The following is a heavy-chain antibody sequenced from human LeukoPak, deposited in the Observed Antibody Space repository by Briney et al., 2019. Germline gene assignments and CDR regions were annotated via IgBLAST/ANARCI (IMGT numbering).Heavy chain of an antibody. Sequence: GESLKISCKGSGYNFTSYWIAWVRQMPGKGLEWMGIIYPGDSDTRYSPSFQGQVTISADKSISTAYLQWSSLKASDTAIYYCARSCSSANCFYFDSWGQGTLVTVSS. D-gene: IGHD2-2*01. CDR2: IYPGDSDT. J-gene: IGHJ4*02. CDR1: GYNFTSYW. CDR3: ARSCSSANCFYFDS. V-gene: IGHV5-51*01.